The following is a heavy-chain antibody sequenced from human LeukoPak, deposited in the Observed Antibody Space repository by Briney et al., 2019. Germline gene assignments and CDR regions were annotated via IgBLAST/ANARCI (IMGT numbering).Heavy chain of an antibody. CDR2: INHSGST. Sequence: SGTLSVTCAVYGGSFSGHYWSCIRQPPGKGLEWIGEINHSGSTNYNPSLKSRVTISVDTSKNQFSLKLSSVTAADTAVYYCARESGQQLLNWFEPWGQGTLVTGSS. CDR1: GGSFSGHY. V-gene: IGHV4-34*01. J-gene: IGHJ5*02. D-gene: IGHD6-13*01. CDR3: ARESGQQLLNWFEP.